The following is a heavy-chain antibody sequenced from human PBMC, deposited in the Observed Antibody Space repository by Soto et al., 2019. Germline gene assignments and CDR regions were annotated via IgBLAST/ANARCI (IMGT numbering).Heavy chain of an antibody. J-gene: IGHJ4*02. CDR3: ARDPTGGYGYGYFDL. V-gene: IGHV4-59*12. CDR2: IFYSGTT. Sequence: SETLSLTCTVSGASITSTYWSWIRQSPGKGLEWIGYIFYSGTTNYNPSLKNRVTISVDTSKNQLSLKVSSVTAADTAMYYCARDPTGGYGYGYFDLWGQGTLVTVSS. D-gene: IGHD5-18*01. CDR1: GASITSTY.